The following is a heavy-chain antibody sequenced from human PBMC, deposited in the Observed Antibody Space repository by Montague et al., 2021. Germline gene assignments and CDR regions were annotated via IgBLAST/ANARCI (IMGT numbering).Heavy chain of an antibody. CDR2: MSSGSNYI. V-gene: IGHV3-21*01. Sequence: SLRLSCAASGFTFSSYNMNWVRQAPGKGLEWVSSMSSGSNYIYYADSRMGRFTISRDNAKNSLYLQMNSLRAEDTAVYYCAREVKMGEGYKYGQAPYYYYGMDVWGQGTTVTVSS. D-gene: IGHD5-18*01. J-gene: IGHJ6*02. CDR1: GFTFSSYN. CDR3: AREVKMGEGYKYGQAPYYYYGMDV.